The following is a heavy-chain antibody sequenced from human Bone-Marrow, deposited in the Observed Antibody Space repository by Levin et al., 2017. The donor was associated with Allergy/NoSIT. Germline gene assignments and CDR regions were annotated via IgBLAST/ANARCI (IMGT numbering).Heavy chain of an antibody. CDR1: KFIFDDYG. V-gene: IGHV3-9*01. CDR2: ISWNSGKT. CDR3: VKSLNTMTIHDGFDF. Sequence: GGSLRLSCATSKFIFDDYGMYWVRQAPGKGLEWVSGISWNSGKTHYADSVKGRFITSRDNAKNSLYLQMNSLRTEDTALYYCVKSLNTMTIHDGFDFWGQGTMVTVSA. D-gene: IGHD1/OR15-1a*01. J-gene: IGHJ3*01.